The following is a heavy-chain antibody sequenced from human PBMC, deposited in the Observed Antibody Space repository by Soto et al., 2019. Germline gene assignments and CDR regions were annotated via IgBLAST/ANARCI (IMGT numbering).Heavy chain of an antibody. CDR1: GGSITSSFY. V-gene: IGHV4-39*01. CDR3: RRSSRDSTDG. J-gene: IGHJ6*02. CDR2: IYGTGNT. Sequence: QLQLQESGPGLVKPSETLSLSCTVSGGSITSSFYWGWIRQPPGKGLEWIGSIYGTGNTYYNPSLKGRVTISADTSKNQFSLNRISVTAADTAVYYCRRSSRDSTDGWGQGATVTVSS. D-gene: IGHD6-13*01.